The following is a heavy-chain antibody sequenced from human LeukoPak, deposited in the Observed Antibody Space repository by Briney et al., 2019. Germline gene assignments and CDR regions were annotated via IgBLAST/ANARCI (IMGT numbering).Heavy chain of an antibody. D-gene: IGHD5-12*01. Sequence: GGSLRLSCAASGFTFSSYAMSWVRQAPGKGLEWVSAISGSGGSTYYADSVKGRFTISRDNSKNTLYLQMNSLRAEDTAVYYCAKVMVATILSHYYYGMDVWGQGTTVTVSS. J-gene: IGHJ6*02. CDR3: AKVMVATILSHYYYGMDV. V-gene: IGHV3-23*01. CDR1: GFTFSSYA. CDR2: ISGSGGST.